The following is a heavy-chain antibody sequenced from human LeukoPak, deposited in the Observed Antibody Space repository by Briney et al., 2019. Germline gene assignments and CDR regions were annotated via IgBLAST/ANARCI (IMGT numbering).Heavy chain of an antibody. J-gene: IGHJ6*02. Sequence: PGGSLRLSCAASGFRFTDYSMSWVRQAPGKGLEWVAGLGRSGEYKYYADSVKGRFTISRDNSKDTVSLQMNSLRAEGSAIYFCVKDRPCETCMPMDAWGQGTTVTVSS. CDR1: GFRFTDYS. CDR3: VKDRPCETCMPMDA. D-gene: IGHD2-2*01. CDR2: LGRSGEYK. V-gene: IGHV3-23*01.